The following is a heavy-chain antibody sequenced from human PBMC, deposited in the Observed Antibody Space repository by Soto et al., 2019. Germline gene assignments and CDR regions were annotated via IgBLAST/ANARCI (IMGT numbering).Heavy chain of an antibody. V-gene: IGHV3-23*01. D-gene: IGHD6-13*01. J-gene: IGHJ5*01. CDR3: TKAWQHDS. Sequence: EVQLLESGGGLVQPGGSLRLSCAASGFTFSNYAMTWVRQAPGKGLECVSTINTSGGNTHYADSVKGLFSVSRDNSKNTLSLQMNSLRAEDTAVYYCTKAWQHDSWGQGTLVTVSA. CDR1: GFTFSNYA. CDR2: INTSGGNT.